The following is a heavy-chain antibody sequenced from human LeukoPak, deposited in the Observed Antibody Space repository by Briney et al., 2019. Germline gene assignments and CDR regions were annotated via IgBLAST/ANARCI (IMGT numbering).Heavy chain of an antibody. CDR1: GGSISSGDYY. Sequence: PSQTLSLTCTVSGGSISSGDYYWSWIRQPPGKGLEWIGEIYHSGSTNYNPSLKSRVTISVDKSKNQFSLKLNSVTAADTAVYYCARTYYYGSGNQFDYWGQGTLVTVSS. CDR3: ARTYYYGSGNQFDY. D-gene: IGHD3-10*01. V-gene: IGHV4-30-4*01. J-gene: IGHJ4*02. CDR2: IYHSGST.